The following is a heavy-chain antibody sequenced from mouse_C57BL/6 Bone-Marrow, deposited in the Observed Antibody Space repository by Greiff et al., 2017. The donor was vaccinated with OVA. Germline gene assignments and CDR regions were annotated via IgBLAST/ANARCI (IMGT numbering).Heavy chain of an antibody. Sequence: VQLQQSGAELARPGASVKLSCKASGYTFTSYGISWVKQRTGQGLEWIGEIYPRSGNTYYNEKFKGKATLTADKSSSTAYMELRSLTSEDSAVDFCARGEGLPLYFDYWGQGTTLTVSS. V-gene: IGHV1-81*01. CDR3: ARGEGLPLYFDY. J-gene: IGHJ2*01. D-gene: IGHD2-13*01. CDR1: GYTFTSYG. CDR2: IYPRSGNT.